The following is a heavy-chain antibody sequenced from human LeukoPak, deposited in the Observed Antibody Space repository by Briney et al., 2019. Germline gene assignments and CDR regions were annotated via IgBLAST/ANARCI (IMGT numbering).Heavy chain of an antibody. Sequence: PSETLSLTCAVSGASISSNNLWSWVRQSPAKGLEWIGEIYHTGITNYMPSLKRRVTISVDKSKNQFSLKLTSVTAADTAVYYCATEGRSRSSGGTNWGQGILVTVSS. D-gene: IGHD6-25*01. CDR2: IYHTGIT. V-gene: IGHV4-4*02. CDR1: GASISSNNL. J-gene: IGHJ4*02. CDR3: ATEGRSRSSGGTN.